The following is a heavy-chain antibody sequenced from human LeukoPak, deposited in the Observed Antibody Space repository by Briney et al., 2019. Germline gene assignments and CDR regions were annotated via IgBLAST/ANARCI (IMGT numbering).Heavy chain of an antibody. CDR3: ARLLSSSWPYYYYYGMDV. CDR1: GGSISSYY. Sequence: SETLSLTCTVSGGSISSYYWSWIRQPAGKGLEWIGRIYTSGSTNYNPSLKSRVTMSVDTSKNQFSLKLSSVTAADTAVYYCARLLSSSWPYYYYYGMDVWGQGTTDTVSS. CDR2: IYTSGST. V-gene: IGHV4-4*07. J-gene: IGHJ6*02. D-gene: IGHD6-13*01.